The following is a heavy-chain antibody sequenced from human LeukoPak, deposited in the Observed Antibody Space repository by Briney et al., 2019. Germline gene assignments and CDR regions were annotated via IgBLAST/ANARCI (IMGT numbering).Heavy chain of an antibody. J-gene: IGHJ5*02. Sequence: GASVKVSCKASGYTFTAYYMHWVRQAPGQGLEWMGWINPNSGGTNYAQKFQGRVTLTRDTSISTAYLELNRLTSDDTAIYYCARDAGTGSYWGRGWFDPWGQGTLVTVSS. V-gene: IGHV1-2*02. CDR3: ARDAGTGSYWGRGWFDP. CDR2: INPNSGGT. D-gene: IGHD1-26*01. CDR1: GYTFTAYY.